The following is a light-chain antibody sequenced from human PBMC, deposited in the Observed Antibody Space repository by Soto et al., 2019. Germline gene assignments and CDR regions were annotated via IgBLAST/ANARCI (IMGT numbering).Light chain of an antibody. CDR1: SSDVGGYNF. J-gene: IGLJ3*02. CDR3: CSNAGSFTWV. Sequence: QSALTQPRSVSGSPGQLVTISCSGSSSDVGGYNFVSWYQQHPNKAPKLMIYDVSKRPSGVPDRFSGSKSGNTASLTISGLQAEDEADYYCCSNAGSFTWVFGGGTKLTVL. V-gene: IGLV2-11*01. CDR2: DVS.